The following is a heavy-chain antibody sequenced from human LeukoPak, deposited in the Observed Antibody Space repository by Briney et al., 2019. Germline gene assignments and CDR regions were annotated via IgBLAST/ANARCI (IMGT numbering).Heavy chain of an antibody. CDR1: GFTFNSYA. CDR3: ADLEFDY. J-gene: IGHJ4*02. Sequence: GGSLRLFCAASGFTFNSYAMNWVRQAPGKGLEWVSSISSSSSYIYYADSVKGRFTISRDNAKNTLYLQMNSLRAEDTAVYYCADLEFDYWGQGTLVTVSS. CDR2: ISSSSSYI. V-gene: IGHV3-21*01.